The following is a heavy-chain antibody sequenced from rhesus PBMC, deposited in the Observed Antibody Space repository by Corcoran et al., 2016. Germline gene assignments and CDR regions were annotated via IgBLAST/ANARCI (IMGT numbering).Heavy chain of an antibody. J-gene: IGHJ2*01. D-gene: IGHD1-20*01. CDR3: ARRMAGTADWYFDI. V-gene: IGHV4-143*01. CDR2: INDKSAST. Sequence: QVQLQESGPGLVKPSATLSLTCTVSGGSISGSYSWPWIRPPPGTGLEWIWGINDKSASTYYNPSLKSRVTISKDTSKNQFSLKLSSVTAADTAVYYCARRMAGTADWYFDIWGPGTPITISS. CDR1: GGSISGSYS.